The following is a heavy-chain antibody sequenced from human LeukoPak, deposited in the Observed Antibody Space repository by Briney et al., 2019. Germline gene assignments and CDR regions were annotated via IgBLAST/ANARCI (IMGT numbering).Heavy chain of an antibody. CDR2: IYHSGST. CDR1: GVAISRGGYA. D-gene: IGHD3-9*01. V-gene: IGHV4-61*08. Sequence: SETLSLTCAVSGVAISRGGYAWNWIRQPPGKGLEWIAYIYHSGSTNYNPSLKSRVTISVDTSKNQFSLKLSSVTAADTAVYYCARGLSVLRYFDWLPLGGGTTDYYYMDVWGKGTTVTISS. CDR3: ARGLSVLRYFDWLPLGGGTTDYYYMDV. J-gene: IGHJ6*03.